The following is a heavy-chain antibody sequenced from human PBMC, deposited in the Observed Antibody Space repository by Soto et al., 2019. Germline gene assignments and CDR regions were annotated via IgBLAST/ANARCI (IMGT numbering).Heavy chain of an antibody. Sequence: EVQLLEAGGGLVQPGGSLRLSCAASGFTFSSYAMYWVRQAPGKGLEWVSGISSGGGSPYYADSVKGRFTISRDNSKNILYLQMNSLRAEDRAVYYCAKADGRIVARHFDFWGQGSLVTVSS. D-gene: IGHD6-6*01. J-gene: IGHJ4*02. CDR3: AKADGRIVARHFDF. V-gene: IGHV3-23*01. CDR1: GFTFSSYA. CDR2: ISSGGGSP.